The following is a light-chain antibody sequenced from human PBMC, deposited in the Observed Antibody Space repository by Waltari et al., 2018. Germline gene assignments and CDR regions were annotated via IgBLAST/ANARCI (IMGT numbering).Light chain of an antibody. CDR1: SSDIGSYHV. Sequence: QSALTQPASVSGSPGQSITISCTGSSSDIGSYHVLSWYQHHPGKATKLLIYGVNNRPSGVSNRFSGSKSGNTASLTISGLQAEDEADYYCSSYAGSVVFGGGTKLTVL. CDR2: GVN. J-gene: IGLJ3*02. V-gene: IGLV2-23*02. CDR3: SSYAGSVV.